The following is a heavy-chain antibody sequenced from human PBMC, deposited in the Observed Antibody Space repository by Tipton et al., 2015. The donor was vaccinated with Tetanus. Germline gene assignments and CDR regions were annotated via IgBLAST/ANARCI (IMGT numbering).Heavy chain of an antibody. CDR3: ARELTDCSGGSCYSADSLYGMDV. D-gene: IGHD2-15*01. CDR2: IYSGGST. Sequence: SLRLSCAASGFTVSSNYMSWVRQAPGKGLEWVSVIYSGGSTYYADSVKGRFTISRDNSKNTLYLQMNSLRAEDTAVYYCARELTDCSGGSCYSADSLYGMDVWGQGTTVTVSS. V-gene: IGHV3-53*01. CDR1: GFTVSSNY. J-gene: IGHJ6*02.